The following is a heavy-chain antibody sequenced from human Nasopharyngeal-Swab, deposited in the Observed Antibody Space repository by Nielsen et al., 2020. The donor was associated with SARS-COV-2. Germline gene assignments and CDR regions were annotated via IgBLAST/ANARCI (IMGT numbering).Heavy chain of an antibody. CDR2: INDRGNM. Sequence: SETLSLTCGVHGGSFSGYYWNWIRQTPEKGLQWIGEINDRGNMDHNPSLKSRVTMSVDTSKNQFSLRQSSVTAADTAVYYCARERGRGGIWNYYYYYMDVWGKGTTVTVSS. CDR1: GGSFSGYY. D-gene: IGHD3-10*01. V-gene: IGHV4-34*10. J-gene: IGHJ6*03. CDR3: ARERGRGGIWNYYYYYMDV.